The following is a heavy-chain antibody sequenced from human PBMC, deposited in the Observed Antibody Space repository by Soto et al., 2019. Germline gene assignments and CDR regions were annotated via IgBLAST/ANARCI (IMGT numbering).Heavy chain of an antibody. CDR2: SYYSGTS. V-gene: IGHV4-39*01. CDR1: GGSIRVQSSY. D-gene: IGHD1-20*01. Sequence: SETLSLTCTVSGGSIRVQSSYWTWIRQTPGKGLEWVGSSYYSGTSYFNPALKGRVTISVDTSTNQFSLRLTSVTAADTAVYFCTRRYNWNDYYFDPWGQGTLVTVSS. CDR3: TRRYNWNDYYFDP. J-gene: IGHJ5*02.